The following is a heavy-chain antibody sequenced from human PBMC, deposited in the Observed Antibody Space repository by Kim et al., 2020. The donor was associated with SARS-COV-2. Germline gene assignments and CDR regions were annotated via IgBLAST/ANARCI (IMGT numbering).Heavy chain of an antibody. D-gene: IGHD6-13*01. V-gene: IGHV1-18*01. J-gene: IGHJ4*02. Sequence: AQKRQGRVTMTTDTSTSTAYMELRSLRSDDTAVYYCARGAASSSWYYFDYWGQGTLVTVSS. CDR3: ARGAASSSWYYFDY.